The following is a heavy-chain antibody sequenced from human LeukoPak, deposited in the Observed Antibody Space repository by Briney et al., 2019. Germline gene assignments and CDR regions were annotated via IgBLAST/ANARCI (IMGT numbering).Heavy chain of an antibody. CDR2: MNPNSGNT. CDR1: GYTFTSYD. D-gene: IGHD2-15*01. J-gene: IGHJ6*02. V-gene: IGHV1-8*01. CDR3: ARSSEGYTSYYYYGMDV. Sequence: ASVKVSCKASGYTFTSYDINWVRQATGQGLEWMGWMNPNSGNTGYAQKFQGRVTMTRNTSISTAYMELSSLRSEDTAVYYCARSSEGYTSYYYYGMDVWGQGTTVTVSS.